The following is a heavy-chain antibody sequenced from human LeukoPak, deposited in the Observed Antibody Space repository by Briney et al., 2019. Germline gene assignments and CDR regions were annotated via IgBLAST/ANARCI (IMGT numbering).Heavy chain of an antibody. D-gene: IGHD3-22*01. J-gene: IGHJ4*02. CDR3: AKSSYYDTSGFYREYYFDY. CDR2: MSSSGGST. Sequence: GGSLRLSCAASGFTLGNYAMSWVRQAPGKGLEWVSSMSSSGGSTYYADSVKGRFTFSRDNPKNTLYLQMNSLRAEDTAVYYCAKSSYYDTSGFYREYYFDYWGQGTLVTVSS. V-gene: IGHV3-23*01. CDR1: GFTLGNYA.